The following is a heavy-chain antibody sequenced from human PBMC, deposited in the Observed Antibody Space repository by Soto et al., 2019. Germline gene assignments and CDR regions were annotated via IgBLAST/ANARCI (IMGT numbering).Heavy chain of an antibody. CDR3: ASEGCNLSWFDP. CDR1: GFTFSSYS. V-gene: IGHV3-48*02. J-gene: IGHJ5*02. Sequence: EVQLVESGGGLVQPGGSLRLSCAASGFTFSSYSMNWVRQAPGKGLEWVSYISSSSSTIYYADSVKGRFTISRDNAKNSLYLQMRRLRDEGTAVYYCASEGCNLSWFDPWCQVTLVTVSA. D-gene: IGHD4-4*01. CDR2: ISSSSSTI.